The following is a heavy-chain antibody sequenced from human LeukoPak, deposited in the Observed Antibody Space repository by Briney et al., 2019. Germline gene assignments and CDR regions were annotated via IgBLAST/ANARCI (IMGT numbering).Heavy chain of an antibody. CDR3: ASLSPGTVVTPGY. Sequence: GASVKVSCKASGYTFTGYYMHWVRQAPGQGLEWMGWINPNSGGTNYAQRFQGRVTMTRDTSISTAYMELSRLRSDDTAVYYCASLSPGTVVTPGYWGQGTLVTVSS. D-gene: IGHD4-23*01. CDR2: INPNSGGT. CDR1: GYTFTGYY. V-gene: IGHV1-2*02. J-gene: IGHJ4*02.